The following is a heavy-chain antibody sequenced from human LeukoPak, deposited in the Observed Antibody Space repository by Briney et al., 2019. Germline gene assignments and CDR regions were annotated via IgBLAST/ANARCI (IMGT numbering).Heavy chain of an antibody. CDR1: GFTFDDYA. J-gene: IGHJ4*02. CDR3: AKEKPDSSVQ. CDR2: ISWNSGSI. Sequence: GGSLRLSCAASGFTFDDYAMHWVRQAPGKGLEWVSGISWNSGSIGYADSVKGRFTISRDNAKNSLYLQMNSLRAEDTALYYCAKEKPDSSVQWGQGTLVTVSS. V-gene: IGHV3-9*01. D-gene: IGHD6-25*01.